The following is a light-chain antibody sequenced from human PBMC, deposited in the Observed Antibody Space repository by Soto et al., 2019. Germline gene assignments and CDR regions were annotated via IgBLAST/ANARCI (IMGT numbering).Light chain of an antibody. J-gene: IGKJ4*01. V-gene: IGKV1-5*03. Sequence: DIQMTQSPSTLSASVGDRVTITCRARQSILRYLAWYQAKPGRAPKLLIYQASSLEDGVPSRFSGSGSGTELTLSISSLQPDDFATYYCQLHHTHPFTFGGGTKVEI. CDR3: QLHHTHPFT. CDR1: QSILRY. CDR2: QAS.